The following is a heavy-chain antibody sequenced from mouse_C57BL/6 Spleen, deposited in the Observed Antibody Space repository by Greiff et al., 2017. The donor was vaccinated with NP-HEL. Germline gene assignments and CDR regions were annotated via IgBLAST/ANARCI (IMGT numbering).Heavy chain of an antibody. D-gene: IGHD2-12*01. CDR2: IYPSDSET. CDR3: TREDSWFAY. V-gene: IGHV1-61*01. J-gene: IGHJ3*01. CDR1: GYTFTSYW. Sequence: QVQLQQPGAELVRPGSSVKLSCKASGYTFTSYWMDWVKQRPGQGLEWIGNIYPSDSETHYNQKFKDKATLTVDKSSSTAYMQLSSLTSEDSAVYCCTREDSWFAYWGQGTLVTVSA.